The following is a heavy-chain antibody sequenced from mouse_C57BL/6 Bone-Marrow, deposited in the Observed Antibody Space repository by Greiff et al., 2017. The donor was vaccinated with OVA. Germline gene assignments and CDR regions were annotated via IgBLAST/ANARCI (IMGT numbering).Heavy chain of an antibody. V-gene: IGHV1-26*01. D-gene: IGHD3-2*02. J-gene: IGHJ4*01. Sequence: VQLQQSGPELVKPGASVKISCKASGYTFTDYYMNWVKQSHGKSLEWIGDINPNNGGTRYNQKFKGKATLTVDKSSSTAYMELRSLTSEDSAVYYCARVSGYYAMDYWGQGTSVTVSS. CDR1: GYTFTDYY. CDR3: ARVSGYYAMDY. CDR2: INPNNGGT.